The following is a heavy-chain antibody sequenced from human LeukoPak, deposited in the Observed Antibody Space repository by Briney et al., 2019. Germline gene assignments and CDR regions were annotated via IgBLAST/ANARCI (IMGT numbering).Heavy chain of an antibody. J-gene: IGHJ4*02. V-gene: IGHV3-9*01. CDR1: GFTFSRFA. CDR2: ISWNSGSI. D-gene: IGHD6-19*01. CDR3: AKATGYSSGWYLG. Sequence: ALRLSCAASGFTFSRFAMNWVRQAPGKGLEWVSGISWNSGSIGYADSVKGRFTISRDNAKNSLYLQMNSLRAEDTALYYCAKATGYSSGWYLGWGQGTLVTVSS.